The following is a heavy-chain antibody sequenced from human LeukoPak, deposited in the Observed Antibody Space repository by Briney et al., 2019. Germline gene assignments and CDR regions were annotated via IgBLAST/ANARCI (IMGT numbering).Heavy chain of an antibody. D-gene: IGHD4-17*01. CDR1: GGSISSSSYY. J-gene: IGHJ4*02. CDR2: IYYSGST. CDR3: ARRPPRYGELSDY. V-gene: IGHV4-39*07. Sequence: PSETLSLTCTVSGGSISSSSYYWGWIRQPPGKGLEWIGSIYYSGSTYYNPSLKSRVTISVDTSKNQFSLKLSSVTAADTAVYYCARRPPRYGELSDYWGQGTLVTVSS.